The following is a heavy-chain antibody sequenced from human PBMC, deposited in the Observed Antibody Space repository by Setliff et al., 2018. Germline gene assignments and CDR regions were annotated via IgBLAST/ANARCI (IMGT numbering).Heavy chain of an antibody. CDR2: IYYTGIT. Sequence: PSETLSLTCTVSGDSLTNYRNYWGWIRQPPGKGLEWIGNIYYTGITYYNPFLKSRVTMSVDTSTKQFALSLTSVTAADTAVYDCARYPSKLPVLGIYGWFGYWGQGILVTVSS. J-gene: IGHJ4*02. CDR3: ARYPSKLPVLGIYGWFGY. V-gene: IGHV4-39*06. D-gene: IGHD3-10*02. CDR1: GDSLTNYRNY.